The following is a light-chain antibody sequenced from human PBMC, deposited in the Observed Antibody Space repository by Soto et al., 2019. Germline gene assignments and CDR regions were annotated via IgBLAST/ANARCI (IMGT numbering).Light chain of an antibody. CDR3: QQSWT. J-gene: IGKJ1*01. V-gene: IGKV1-5*03. CDR1: QSISSW. Sequence: DIQMTQSPSTLSASVGDRVTITCRASQSISSWLAWYQQKPGKAPKLLIYKASSLESGVPSRFSGSGSGTEFTLTISSLQPDAFATYYCQQSWTFGQGTKVEIK. CDR2: KAS.